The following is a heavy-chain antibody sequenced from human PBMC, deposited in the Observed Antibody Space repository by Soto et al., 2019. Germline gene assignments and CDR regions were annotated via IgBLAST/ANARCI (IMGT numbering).Heavy chain of an antibody. D-gene: IGHD4-17*01. Sequence: QVQLQESGPGLVKPSETLSLTCTVSGGSTSSYYWSWIRQPPGKGLEWIGYIYYSGSTNYNPSLKSRVTISVDTSKNQFSLKLSSVTAADTAVYYCASKLRPYWYFDLWGRGTLVTVSS. CDR2: IYYSGST. CDR1: GGSTSSYY. V-gene: IGHV4-59*01. CDR3: ASKLRPYWYFDL. J-gene: IGHJ2*01.